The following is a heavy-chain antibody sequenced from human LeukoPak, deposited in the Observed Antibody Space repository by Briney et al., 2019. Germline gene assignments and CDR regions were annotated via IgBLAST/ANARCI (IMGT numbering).Heavy chain of an antibody. CDR1: GFTVSSNY. D-gene: IGHD3-10*01. J-gene: IGHJ4*02. CDR2: IRGSGGST. Sequence: GGSLRLSCAASGFTVSSNYMSWVRQAPGKGLEWVSAIRGSGGSTYYADSVKGRFSISRDNSKNTLYLQMNSLRAEDTAVYYCAKDLPKGITMVRGVFDYWGQGTLVTVSS. CDR3: AKDLPKGITMVRGVFDY. V-gene: IGHV3-23*01.